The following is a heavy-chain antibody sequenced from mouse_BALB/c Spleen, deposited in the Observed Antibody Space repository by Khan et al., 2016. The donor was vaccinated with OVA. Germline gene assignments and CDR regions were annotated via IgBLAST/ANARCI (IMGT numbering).Heavy chain of an antibody. CDR1: GFTFSSYG. V-gene: IGHV5-17*02. D-gene: IGHD1-1*01. CDR2: ISGDSNTI. J-gene: IGHJ2*01. Sequence: EVELVESGGGLVQPGGSRKLSCAASGFTFSSYGMHWVRQAPERGLECVAYISGDSNTIYYADTVKGRFTISRDNPRNTLFLQMTSLMSEDTAMYYCATSYFYGYYFDYWGPGTTLTVSS. CDR3: ATSYFYGYYFDY.